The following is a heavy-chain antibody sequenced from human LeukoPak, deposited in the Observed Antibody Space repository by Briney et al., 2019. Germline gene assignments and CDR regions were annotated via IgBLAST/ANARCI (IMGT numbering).Heavy chain of an antibody. CDR3: ARGSSVTAMGPFDY. CDR2: IIPILGIA. J-gene: IGHJ4*02. CDR1: EGTFSSYA. Sequence: SVKVSCKASEGTFSSYAISWVRQAPGQGLEWMGRIIPILGIANYTQKFQGRVTITADKSTSTAYMDLSSLTSDDTAVYYCARGSSVTAMGPFDYWGQGTLVTVSS. D-gene: IGHD5-18*01. V-gene: IGHV1-69*04.